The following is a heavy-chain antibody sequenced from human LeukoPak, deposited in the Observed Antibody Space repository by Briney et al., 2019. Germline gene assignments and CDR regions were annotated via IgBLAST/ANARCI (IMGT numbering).Heavy chain of an antibody. CDR3: ARDYCSGGSCYLFDY. CDR2: IYTSGST. J-gene: IGHJ4*02. D-gene: IGHD2-15*01. CDR1: GGSISSYY. Sequence: PSETLSLTCTVSGGSISSYYWSWIRQPAGKGLEWIGRIYTSGSTNYNPSLKSRVTMSVDTSKNQFSLKLGSVTAADTAVYYCARDYCSGGSCYLFDYWGQGTLVTVSS. V-gene: IGHV4-4*07.